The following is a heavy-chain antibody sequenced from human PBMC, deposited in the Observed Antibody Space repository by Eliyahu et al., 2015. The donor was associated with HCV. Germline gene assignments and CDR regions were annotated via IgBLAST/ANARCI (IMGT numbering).Heavy chain of an antibody. Sequence: EVQLLESGGGSVQPGGSLRLSCAASGFSFSSYAMSWVRQAPGKGLKWVSVISGSGGTTYYADFVEGRFTISRDNSKNTLYLQMNSLRAEDTAVYYCAKGGFGELTQFDYWGQGTLVTVSS. V-gene: IGHV3-23*01. D-gene: IGHD3-10*01. J-gene: IGHJ4*02. CDR2: ISGSGGTT. CDR1: GFSFSSYA. CDR3: AKGGFGELTQFDY.